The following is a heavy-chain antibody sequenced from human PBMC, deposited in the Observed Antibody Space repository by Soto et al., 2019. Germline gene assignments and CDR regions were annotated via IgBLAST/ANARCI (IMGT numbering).Heavy chain of an antibody. V-gene: IGHV1-18*01. J-gene: IGHJ1*01. Sequence: ASVKVSCKTSGYTFTNYCIGWVRQAPGQGLEWMGWISTYNGITNYAQKLQGRVTMTTDTSTSTAYMELRSLRSDDSAGYYCVSVVYVSSVSYYAHYFQLWGQGTQVTVSS. D-gene: IGHD3-22*01. CDR3: VSVVYVSSVSYYAHYFQL. CDR1: GYTFTNYC. CDR2: ISTYNGIT.